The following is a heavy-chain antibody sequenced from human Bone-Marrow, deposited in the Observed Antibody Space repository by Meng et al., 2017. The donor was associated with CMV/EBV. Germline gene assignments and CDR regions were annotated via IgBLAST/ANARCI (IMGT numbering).Heavy chain of an antibody. V-gene: IGHV3-72*01. CDR3: TRWIHNSGMDD. CDR1: EFIFNDHN. CDR2: SRSKDKSYTT. D-gene: IGHD5-18*01. J-gene: IGHJ6*02. Sequence: GSEFIFNDHNMDWVRQTPGKELKWVSRSRSKDKSYTTEYAATVTDRFNISRDDSENSVYLQMNSLKTEDTAVYYCTRWIHNSGMDDWGQGTTVTVSS.